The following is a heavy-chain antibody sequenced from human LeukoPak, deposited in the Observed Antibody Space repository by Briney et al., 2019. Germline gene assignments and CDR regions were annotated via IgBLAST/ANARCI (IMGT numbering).Heavy chain of an antibody. CDR2: INPTGGST. CDR1: GYTFTTYY. CDR3: AREPEHKSDNSGYFDAFDI. D-gene: IGHD3-22*01. J-gene: IGHJ3*02. V-gene: IGHV1-46*01. Sequence: ASVKVSCKASGYTFTTYYIHWVRQAPGQGLEWMGIINPTGGSTSYAQKFQGRVTLTRDTSTSTVYMELSSLRSEDTAVYYCAREPEHKSDNSGYFDAFDIWGPGTMVIVSS.